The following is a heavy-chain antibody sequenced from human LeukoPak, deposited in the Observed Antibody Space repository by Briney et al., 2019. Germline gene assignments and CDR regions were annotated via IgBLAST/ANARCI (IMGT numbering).Heavy chain of an antibody. CDR2: ISWNSGSI. CDR1: GFTFDDYA. J-gene: IGHJ3*02. D-gene: IGHD3-22*01. V-gene: IGHV3-9*01. CDR3: AKTNYDSTTLHAFDI. Sequence: GGSLRLSCAASGFTFDDYAMHWVRHAPGKGLEWVSGISWNSGSIGYADSVKGRFTISRDNAKNSLYLQMNSLRAEDTALYYCAKTNYDSTTLHAFDIWGQGTMVTVSS.